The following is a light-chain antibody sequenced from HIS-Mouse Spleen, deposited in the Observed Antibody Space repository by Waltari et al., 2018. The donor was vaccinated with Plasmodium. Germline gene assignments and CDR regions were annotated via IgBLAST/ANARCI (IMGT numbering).Light chain of an antibody. V-gene: IGKV3-15*01. CDR3: QQYNNWPAWT. CDR1: QSVSSN. Sequence: EIVMTPSPATLSVSPGERATLPCRASQSVSSNLAWYQQKPGQAPRLLIYGASTRATGIPARFSGSGSGTEFTLTISRLQSEDFEVDYCQQYNNWPAWTFGQGTKVEIK. CDR2: GAS. J-gene: IGKJ1*01.